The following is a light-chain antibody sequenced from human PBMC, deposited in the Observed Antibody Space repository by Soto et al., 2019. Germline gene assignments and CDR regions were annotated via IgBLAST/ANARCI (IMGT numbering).Light chain of an antibody. CDR2: GAS. CDR1: QSVSSSY. J-gene: IGKJ1*01. V-gene: IGKV3-20*01. Sequence: EIVVTQTKGTLSLSPGERATLSCRASQSVSSSYLAWYQQKPGQAPRLLIYGASSRATGIPDRFSGSGSGTEFALTISSLQSEDFAVYYCQQFNVWHRTFGQ. CDR3: QQFNVWHRT.